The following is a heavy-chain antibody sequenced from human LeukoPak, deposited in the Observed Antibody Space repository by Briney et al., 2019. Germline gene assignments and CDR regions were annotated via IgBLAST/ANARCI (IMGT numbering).Heavy chain of an antibody. J-gene: IGHJ4*02. Sequence: GRSLRLSCAASGFTFSNYAMHWVRRAPGKGLEWVAVISYEGSKKYYADSVKGRSTISRDNSKHTLFLQMNSLRGEDTAVYYCAKDVARALYYFDYWGQGTLVTVSS. CDR3: AKDVARALYYFDY. V-gene: IGHV3-30*04. CDR1: GFTFSNYA. CDR2: ISYEGSKK.